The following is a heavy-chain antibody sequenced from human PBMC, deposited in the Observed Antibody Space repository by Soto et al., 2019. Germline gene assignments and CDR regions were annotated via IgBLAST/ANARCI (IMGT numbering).Heavy chain of an antibody. V-gene: IGHV3-53*02. CDR2: TNTGGTT. J-gene: IGHJ6*02. Sequence: EVQVLATGGGLIQPGGSLRLSCAASGFTVNSNYMSWVRQAPGEGLQWVSITNTGGTTYYADSVKGRFTVSRDNSKSTLYLQMNSLRAEDTAVYYCAMGDGFLLAVWGQGTTVSVSS. CDR1: GFTVNSNY. CDR3: AMGDGFLLAV. D-gene: IGHD1-26*01.